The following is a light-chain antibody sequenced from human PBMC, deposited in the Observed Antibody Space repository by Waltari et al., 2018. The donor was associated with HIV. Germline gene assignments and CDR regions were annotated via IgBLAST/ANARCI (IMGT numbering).Light chain of an antibody. Sequence: IQLTQSPSFLSASVGDRVRITCRATQGVGSYLAWYQKKPGKAPKLLIYAVSVLQSGVPSRFSGSGSATEFTLTISGLQPEDLATYYCQQLKTYPVTFGGGTKVDSK. V-gene: IGKV1-9*01. J-gene: IGKJ4*01. CDR1: QGVGSY. CDR2: AVS. CDR3: QQLKTYPVT.